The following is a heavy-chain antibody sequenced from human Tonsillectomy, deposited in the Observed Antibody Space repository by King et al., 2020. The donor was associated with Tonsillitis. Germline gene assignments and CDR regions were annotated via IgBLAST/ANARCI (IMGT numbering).Heavy chain of an antibody. D-gene: IGHD3-22*01. CDR1: GFTFSSCA. CDR2: ISGGGGST. CDR3: AKDLANNYDSSRDEYFQH. J-gene: IGHJ1*01. Sequence: VQLVESGGGLVQPGESLRLSCAASGFTFSSCAMSWVRQAPGQGLEWVSAISGGGGSTYYADSVKGRFTISRDRSRNTLYLQMNSLRAEDTAVYYCAKDLANNYDSSRDEYFQHWGQGNRVHVSS. V-gene: IGHV3-23*04.